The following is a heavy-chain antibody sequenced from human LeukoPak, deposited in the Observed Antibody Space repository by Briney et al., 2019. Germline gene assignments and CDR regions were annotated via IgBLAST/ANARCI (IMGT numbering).Heavy chain of an antibody. CDR3: ARVSPSSGWNYGMDV. CDR1: GYTFTGYY. J-gene: IGHJ6*02. V-gene: IGHV1-2*06. Sequence: ASVTVSFTASGYTFTGYYMHWVRQAPGQGLEWMGRINPNSGGTNYAQKFQGRVTMTRDTSISTAYMELSRLRSDDTAVYYCARVSPSSGWNYGMDVWGQGTTVTVSS. D-gene: IGHD6-19*01. CDR2: INPNSGGT.